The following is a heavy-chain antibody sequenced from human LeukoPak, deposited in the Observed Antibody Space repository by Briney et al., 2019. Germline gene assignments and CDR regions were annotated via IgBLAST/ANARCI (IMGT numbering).Heavy chain of an antibody. D-gene: IGHD6-13*01. CDR1: GFTFSSYS. J-gene: IGHJ1*01. V-gene: IGHV3-48*01. CDR3: AKSHIAAASEYFQH. Sequence: GGSLRLSCAASGFTFSSYSMNWVRQAPGKGLEWVSYISSSSSTIYYADSVKGRFTISRDNSKNTLYLQMNSLRAEDTAVYYCAKSHIAAASEYFQHWGQGTLVTVSS. CDR2: ISSSSSTI.